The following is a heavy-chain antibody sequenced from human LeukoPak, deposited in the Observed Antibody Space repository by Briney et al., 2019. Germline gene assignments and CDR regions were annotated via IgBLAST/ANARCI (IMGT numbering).Heavy chain of an antibody. J-gene: IGHJ4*02. CDR2: ISAYNGNT. Sequence: SVNVSCQASGYTFTSYGISWVRQAPGQGLEWMGWISAYNGNTNYAQKLQGRVTMTTDTSTSTAYMELRSLRSDDTAVYYCARDNSSGWQSDFDYWGQGTLVTVSS. CDR3: ARDNSSGWQSDFDY. D-gene: IGHD6-19*01. V-gene: IGHV1-18*01. CDR1: GYTFTSYG.